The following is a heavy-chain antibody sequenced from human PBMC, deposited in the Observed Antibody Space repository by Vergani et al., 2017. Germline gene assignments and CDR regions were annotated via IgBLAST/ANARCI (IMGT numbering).Heavy chain of an antibody. V-gene: IGHV3-23*01. Sequence: EVQLLESGGDLVQPGGSLRLPCAASGFTFSNSAVSWVRQAPGRGLAWVSSISGPGLSTYYADSVKGRFSISRDNSKNTVFLQMHSLRAEDTAIYYCVXEKIDLGSYFFDSWGHGILVTVSS. CDR2: ISGPGLST. J-gene: IGHJ4*01. D-gene: IGHD2/OR15-2a*01. CDR3: VXEKIDLGSYFFDS. CDR1: GFTFSNSA.